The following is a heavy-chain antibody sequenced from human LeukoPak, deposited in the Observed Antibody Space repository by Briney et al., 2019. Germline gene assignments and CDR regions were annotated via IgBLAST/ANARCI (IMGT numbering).Heavy chain of an antibody. D-gene: IGHD3-22*01. V-gene: IGHV3-11*01. J-gene: IGHJ4*02. CDR3: ARDHANSGYHDILDY. CDR2: ISSSGSFT. Sequence: GGSLRLSCAASGFTFSDYFMSWVRQAPGKGLEWVSSISSSGSFTHYADSVKGRFTISRDNAMNSLYLQMNSLRAEDTAMYYCARDHANSGYHDILDYWGQGTLVTVSS. CDR1: GFTFSDYF.